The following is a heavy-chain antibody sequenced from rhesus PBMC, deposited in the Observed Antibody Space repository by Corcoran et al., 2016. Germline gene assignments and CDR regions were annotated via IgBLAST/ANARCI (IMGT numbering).Heavy chain of an antibody. D-gene: IGHD4-29*01. V-gene: IGHV3-183*02. Sequence: DVQLVESGGGLVQPGGSLRLACAACGFTFGDYGMHWVGQAQRKGLELVSTISNIGKTVDYADSVKGRFTVSRDNAKNSLSLQMSSLRAEDTAVYYCSRDDYRSSWGQGVLVTVSS. CDR1: GFTFGDYG. CDR2: ISNIGKTV. CDR3: SRDDYRSS. J-gene: IGHJ4*01.